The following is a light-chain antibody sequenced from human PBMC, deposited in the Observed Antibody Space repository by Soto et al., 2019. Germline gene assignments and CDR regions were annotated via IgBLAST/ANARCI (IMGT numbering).Light chain of an antibody. CDR2: AAS. Sequence: DLPMTQSPSSLSASIGDRVSITCRASQSISSHLNWYQQKPGKAPKLLIYAASSLQSGVPARFSASGSGTDFTLSISSLQPEDFATYYCQQSDSTPITFGQGTRLEIK. V-gene: IGKV1-39*01. CDR3: QQSDSTPIT. CDR1: QSISSH. J-gene: IGKJ5*01.